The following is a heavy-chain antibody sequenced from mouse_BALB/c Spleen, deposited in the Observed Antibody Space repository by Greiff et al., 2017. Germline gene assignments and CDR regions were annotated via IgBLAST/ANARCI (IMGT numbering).Heavy chain of an antibody. V-gene: IGHV1-80*01. J-gene: IGHJ3*01. D-gene: IGHD2-3*01. CDR3: ARPGIDGYYGTWFAY. CDR2: IYPGDGDT. Sequence: VQLQESGAELVRPGSSVKISCKASGYAFSSYWMNWVKQRPGQGLEWIGQIYPGDGDTNYNGKFKGKATLTADKSSSTAYMQLSSLTSEDSAVYFCARPGIDGYYGTWFAYWGQGTLVTVSA. CDR1: GYAFSSYW.